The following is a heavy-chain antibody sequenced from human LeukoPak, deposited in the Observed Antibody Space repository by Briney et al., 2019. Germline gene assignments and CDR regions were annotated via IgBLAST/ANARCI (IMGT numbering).Heavy chain of an antibody. CDR2: IYYSGST. Sequence: SETLSLTCTVSGDSISSSSCYWGWIRQPPGKVLEWIGSIYYSGSTYYNPSLRSRVTISVDTSKNQFSLKLSSVTAADTAVYYCASWFSLSSMAARFDCWGQGTLVTVSS. CDR1: GDSISSSSCY. J-gene: IGHJ4*02. V-gene: IGHV4-39*01. CDR3: ASWFSLSSMAARFDC. D-gene: IGHD6-6*01.